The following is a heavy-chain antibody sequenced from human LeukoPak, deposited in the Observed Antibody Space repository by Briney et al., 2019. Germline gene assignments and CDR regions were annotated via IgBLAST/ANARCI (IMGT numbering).Heavy chain of an antibody. Sequence: SETLSLTCTVSGGSISSGGYYWSWIRQHPGKGLEWIGYIYYSGSTYYNPSLKSRVTISVDTSKNQFSLKLSSVTAADTAVYYCARAIDQQLDFDYWGQGTLVTVSS. CDR3: ARAIDQQLDFDY. D-gene: IGHD2-2*01. J-gene: IGHJ4*02. CDR2: IYYSGST. CDR1: GGSISSGGYY. V-gene: IGHV4-31*03.